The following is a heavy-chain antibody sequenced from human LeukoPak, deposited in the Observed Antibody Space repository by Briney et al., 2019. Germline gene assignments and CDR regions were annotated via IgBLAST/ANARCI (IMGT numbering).Heavy chain of an antibody. Sequence: PGGSLRLSCVASGFTFSDYAMSWVRQAPGKGLVWVSGISDSGGSTYYADSVKGRCTISRDNSKNTVSLQMNNLRAEDTAVYFCARHDSFIPYWGQGTLVTVTS. CDR3: ARHDSFIPY. CDR1: GFTFSDYA. V-gene: IGHV3-23*01. J-gene: IGHJ4*02. D-gene: IGHD3-16*02. CDR2: ISDSGGST.